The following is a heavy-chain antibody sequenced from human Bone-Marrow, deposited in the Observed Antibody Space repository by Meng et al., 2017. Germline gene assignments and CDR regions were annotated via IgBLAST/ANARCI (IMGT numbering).Heavy chain of an antibody. J-gene: IGHJ3*02. CDR3: ARDGYSSGWYNRLGMLFDI. V-gene: IGHV3-33*01. CDR2: IWYDGSNK. Sequence: GESLKISCAASGFTFSSYGMHWVRQAPGKGLEWVAVIWYDGSNKYYADSVKGRFTISRDNSKNTLYLQMNSLRAEDTAVYYCARDGYSSGWYNRLGMLFDIWGQGRMVTVSS. D-gene: IGHD6-19*01. CDR1: GFTFSSYG.